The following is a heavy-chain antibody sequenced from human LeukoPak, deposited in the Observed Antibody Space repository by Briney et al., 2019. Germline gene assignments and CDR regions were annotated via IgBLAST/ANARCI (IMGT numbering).Heavy chain of an antibody. CDR1: GFTFSTYW. J-gene: IGHJ4*02. V-gene: IGHV3-7*01. CDR3: ARGIITGVDYFDY. D-gene: IGHD7-27*01. Sequence: GGSLRLSSAASGFTFSTYWMTWVRRAPGKGLEWEANIKQDGSEKYYVDSVKGRFTISRDNASNSLYLQMNSLRAEDTAVYYCARGIITGVDYFDYWGQGTLVTVS. CDR2: IKQDGSEK.